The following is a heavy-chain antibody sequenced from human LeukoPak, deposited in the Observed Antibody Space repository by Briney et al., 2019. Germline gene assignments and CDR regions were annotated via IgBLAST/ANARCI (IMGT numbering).Heavy chain of an antibody. CDR2: FYPEEGEA. CDR1: GYTLTELF. D-gene: IGHD3-10*01. V-gene: IGHV1-24*01. CDR3: ATALGTPALVLDY. Sequence: EASPKVSCKVSGYTLTELFTHWVRHAPGKGLEWMGGFYPEEGEAIYAQKFQGRVTMTEDTSTDTAYMELSSLRSEGTSVYYCATALGTPALVLDYWGQGTLVTVSS. J-gene: IGHJ4*02.